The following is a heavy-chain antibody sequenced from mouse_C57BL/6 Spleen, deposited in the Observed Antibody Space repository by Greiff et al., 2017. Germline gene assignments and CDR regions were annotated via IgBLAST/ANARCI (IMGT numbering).Heavy chain of an antibody. CDR1: GYSITSGYY. J-gene: IGHJ3*01. CDR2: ISYDGSN. CDR3: ARKGDGYIAY. V-gene: IGHV3-6*01. Sequence: EVQLQQSGPGLVKPSQSLSLTCSVTGYSITSGYYWNWIRQFPGNKLEWMGYISYDGSNNYNPSLKNRISITRDTSKNQFFLKLNSVTTEDTATYYCARKGDGYIAYWGQGTLVTVSA. D-gene: IGHD2-3*01.